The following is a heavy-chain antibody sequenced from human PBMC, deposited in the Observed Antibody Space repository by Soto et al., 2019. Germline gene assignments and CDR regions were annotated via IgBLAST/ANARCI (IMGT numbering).Heavy chain of an antibody. CDR2: LKWNSGDV. V-gene: IGHV3-9*01. CDR3: AKDRSSGSPYYGMDF. D-gene: IGHD3-10*01. J-gene: IGHJ6*02. Sequence: PGGSLRLSCAASGFTFGDYAMHWVRQVPGKGLEWVSGLKWNSGDVGYADSVKGRFTISRDNARNSLYLQMNSLRPEDTAVYYCAKDRSSGSPYYGMDFWGQGTMVTVSS. CDR1: GFTFGDYA.